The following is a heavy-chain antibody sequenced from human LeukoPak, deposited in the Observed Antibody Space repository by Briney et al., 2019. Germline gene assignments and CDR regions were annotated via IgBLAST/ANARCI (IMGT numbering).Heavy chain of an antibody. D-gene: IGHD3-3*01. CDR3: AKDIKKGENYDFWSGYTHGFDY. CDR1: GFTFSSYG. Sequence: GGSLRLSCAASGFTFSSYGMHWVRQAPGKGLEWVAFIRYDGSNKYYADSVKGRFTISRDNSKNTLYLQMNGLRAEDTAVYYCAKDIKKGENYDFWSGYTHGFDYWGQGTLVTVSS. V-gene: IGHV3-30*02. J-gene: IGHJ4*02. CDR2: IRYDGSNK.